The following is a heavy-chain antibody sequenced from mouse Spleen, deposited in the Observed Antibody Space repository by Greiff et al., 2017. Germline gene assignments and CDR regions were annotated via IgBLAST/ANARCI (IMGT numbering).Heavy chain of an antibody. V-gene: IGHV1-64*01. D-gene: IGHD1-1*01. Sequence: QVQLKQPGAELVKPGASVKLSCKASGYTFTSYWMHWVKQRPGQGLEWIGMIHPNSGSTNYNEKFKSKATLTVDKSSSTAYMQLSSLTSEDSAVYYCARRGYGSSLDYWGQGTTLTVSS. CDR1: GYTFTSYW. J-gene: IGHJ2*01. CDR2: IHPNSGST. CDR3: ARRGYGSSLDY.